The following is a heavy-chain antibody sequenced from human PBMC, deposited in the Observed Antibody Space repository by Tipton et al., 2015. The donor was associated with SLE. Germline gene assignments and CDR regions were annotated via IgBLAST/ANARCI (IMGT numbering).Heavy chain of an antibody. CDR3: ARENCGGDCYTDY. CDR2: IYTSGST. J-gene: IGHJ4*02. V-gene: IGHV4-61*02. Sequence: TLSLTCTVSGGSISSGSYYWSWLRQPAGKGLEWIGRIYTSGSTNYNPSLKSRVTISVDTSKNQFPLKLSSVTAADTAVYYCARENCGGDCYTDYWGQGTLVTVSS. CDR1: GGSISSGSYY. D-gene: IGHD2-21*01.